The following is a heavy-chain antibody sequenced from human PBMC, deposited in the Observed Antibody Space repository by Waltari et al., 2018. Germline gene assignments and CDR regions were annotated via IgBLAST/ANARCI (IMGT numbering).Heavy chain of an antibody. V-gene: IGHV1-3*01. CDR2: NNAGNGNT. Sequence: QVQLVQSGAEVKKPGASVKVSCKASGYTFTSYAMHWVRQAPGQRLGWMGWNNAGNGNTKCSQKFQGRVTITRDTSASTAYMELSSLRSEDTAVYYCARSDIVVVPAASDYWGQGTLVTVSS. D-gene: IGHD2-2*01. J-gene: IGHJ4*02. CDR3: ARSDIVVVPAASDY. CDR1: GYTFTSYA.